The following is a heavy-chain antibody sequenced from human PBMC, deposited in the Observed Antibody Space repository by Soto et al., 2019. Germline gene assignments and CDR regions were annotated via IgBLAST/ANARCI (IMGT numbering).Heavy chain of an antibody. V-gene: IGHV3-23*01. CDR1: GFSFFSYA. Sequence: GGSLRLSCTGSGFSFFSYAMSWVRQAPGKGLEWVSLISATGGGTYYADSVKGRFTISRDNSHNTLYLQVHSLTAEDTAVYYCAKDRRAGGNSAFYFDFWGQGAQVTVSS. D-gene: IGHD3-16*01. CDR3: AKDRRAGGNSAFYFDF. CDR2: ISATGGGT. J-gene: IGHJ4*02.